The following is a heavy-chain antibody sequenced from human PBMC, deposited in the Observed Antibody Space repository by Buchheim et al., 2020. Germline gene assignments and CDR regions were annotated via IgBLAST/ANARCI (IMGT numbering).Heavy chain of an antibody. CDR1: GFTFSSYA. CDR3: ARDQADSSGWPKDYYYHGMDV. V-gene: IGHV3-30*04. J-gene: IGHJ6*02. Sequence: QVQLVESGGGVVQPGRSLRLSCAASGFTFSSYAMHWVRQAPGKGLEWVAVISYDGSNKYYADSVKGRFTISRDNSKNTLYLQMNSLRAEDTAVYYCARDQADSSGWPKDYYYHGMDVWGQGTT. CDR2: ISYDGSNK. D-gene: IGHD6-19*01.